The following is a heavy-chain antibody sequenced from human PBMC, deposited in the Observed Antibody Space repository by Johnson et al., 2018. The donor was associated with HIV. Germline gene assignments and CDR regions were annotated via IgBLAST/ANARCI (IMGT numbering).Heavy chain of an antibody. Sequence: QVQLVESGGGVVQPGRSLRLSCAASGFTFSSYAMHWVRQAPGKGLEWVAVISYDGSNKYYADSVKGRFTISRDNSKNTLYLQMNSLRAEDTAVYYCGKDELGWELSHDDAFDIWGQGTMVIVSS. CDR1: GFTFSSYA. CDR2: ISYDGSNK. J-gene: IGHJ3*02. D-gene: IGHD1-26*01. V-gene: IGHV3-30*04. CDR3: GKDELGWELSHDDAFDI.